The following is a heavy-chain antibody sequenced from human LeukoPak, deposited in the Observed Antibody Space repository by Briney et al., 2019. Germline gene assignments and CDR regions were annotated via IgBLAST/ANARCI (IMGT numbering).Heavy chain of an antibody. J-gene: IGHJ6*02. D-gene: IGHD2-2*01. V-gene: IGHV1-18*01. CDR3: ARVVVPAATLEYYYGMDV. CDR2: ISAYNGNT. Sequence: ASVKVSCKASGYTFTSYGISWVRQAPGQGLEWMGWISAYNGNTNYAQKPQGRVTMTTDTSTSTAYMELRSLRSDDTAVYYCARVVVPAATLEYYYGMDVWGQGTTVTVSS. CDR1: GYTFTSYG.